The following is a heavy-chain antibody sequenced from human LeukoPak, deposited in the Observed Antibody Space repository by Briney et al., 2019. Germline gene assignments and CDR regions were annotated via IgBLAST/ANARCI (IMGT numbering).Heavy chain of an antibody. CDR2: INPNSGGI. CDR1: GYTFTGYN. V-gene: IGHV1-2*02. CDR3: ASLSGWYVRYFQH. Sequence: ASVKVSCKASGYTFTGYNMHWVRQAPGQGIEWMGWINPNSGGINYAQKFQGRVTMTRDTSISTAYMELSRLRSDDTAVYYCASLSGWYVRYFQHWGQGTLVTVSS. J-gene: IGHJ1*01. D-gene: IGHD6-19*01.